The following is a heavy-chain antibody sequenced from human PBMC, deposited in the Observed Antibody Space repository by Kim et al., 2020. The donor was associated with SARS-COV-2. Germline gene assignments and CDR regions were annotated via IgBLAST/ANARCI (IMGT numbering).Heavy chain of an antibody. CDR1: GFNFRSFC. V-gene: IGHV3-7*03. D-gene: IGHD3-22*01. CDR3: ARLYYLDGSIYRQFDY. J-gene: IGHJ4*02. CDR2: INQDGSED. Sequence: GGSLRLSCAASGFNFRSFCMTWVRQAPVKGLEWVATINQDGSEDYYVDSVKGRFTISRDNAKNSLFLQMNSLRAEDTAIYYCARLYYLDGSIYRQFDYWGQGTLVIVSS.